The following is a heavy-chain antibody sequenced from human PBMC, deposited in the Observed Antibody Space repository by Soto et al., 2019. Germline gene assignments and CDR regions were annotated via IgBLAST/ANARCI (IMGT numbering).Heavy chain of an antibody. CDR1: GGSISSYY. Sequence: SETLSLTCTVSGGSISSYYWSWIRQPPGKGLEWIGYIYYTGSTNYNPSLESRVTISLDTSKNQFSLNLRSVTAADTAVYYCARDLISIPGDVRGKGTTVTVSS. V-gene: IGHV4-59*01. CDR3: ARDLISIPGDV. D-gene: IGHD2-21*01. CDR2: IYYTGST. J-gene: IGHJ6*04.